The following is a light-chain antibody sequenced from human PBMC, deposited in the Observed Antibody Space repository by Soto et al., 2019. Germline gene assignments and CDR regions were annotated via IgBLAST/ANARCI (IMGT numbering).Light chain of an antibody. CDR3: QQYNNWPPYT. CDR1: QSVSSN. Sequence: EIVMTQSPATLSVSPGERATLSCRASQSVSSNLAWYQQKPGQAPRLLIYGASTRATGLPARFSGRGSGTEFTLTISSLQSEDFAVYYCQQYNNWPPYTLGQGTKLETK. J-gene: IGKJ2*01. V-gene: IGKV3D-15*01. CDR2: GAS.